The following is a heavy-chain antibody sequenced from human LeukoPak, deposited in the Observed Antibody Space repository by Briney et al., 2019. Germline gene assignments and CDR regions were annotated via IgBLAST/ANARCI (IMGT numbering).Heavy chain of an antibody. J-gene: IGHJ6*02. Sequence: GGSLRLSCAASGFTFSSYGMHWVRQAPGKGLEWVAVISYDGSNKYYADSVKGRFTISRDDSKNTLYLQMNSLRAEDTAVYYCAKDIAAQGYYYYGMDVWGQGTTVTVSS. CDR1: GFTFSSYG. D-gene: IGHD6-6*01. V-gene: IGHV3-30*18. CDR3: AKDIAAQGYYYYGMDV. CDR2: ISYDGSNK.